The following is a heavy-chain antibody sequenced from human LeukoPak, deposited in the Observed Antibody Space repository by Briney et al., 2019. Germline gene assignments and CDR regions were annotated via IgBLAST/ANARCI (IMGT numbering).Heavy chain of an antibody. Sequence: SQTLSLTCTVSGGSISSGDYYWSWIRQPPGKGLEWIGEINHNGSTNYNPSLKSRVTISVDTSKNQFSLKLSSVTAADTAVYYCARGEVVDYWGKGTLVTVSS. CDR2: INHNGST. D-gene: IGHD2-15*01. V-gene: IGHV4-30-4*01. CDR3: ARGEVVDY. J-gene: IGHJ4*02. CDR1: GGSISSGDYY.